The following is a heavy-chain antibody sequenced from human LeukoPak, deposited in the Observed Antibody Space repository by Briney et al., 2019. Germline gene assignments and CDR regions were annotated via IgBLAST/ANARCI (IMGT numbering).Heavy chain of an antibody. J-gene: IGHJ4*02. V-gene: IGHV3-30*18. Sequence: GRSLRLSCAASGFNFSDYAMHWVRQAPGKGLEWVAVISYDGSNKYYADSVKGRFTISRDNSKSTLYLQMNSLRAEDTAVYYCAKWGCSGVNCYPFAYWGQGTLVTVSS. CDR3: AKWGCSGVNCYPFAY. CDR2: ISYDGSNK. D-gene: IGHD2-15*01. CDR1: GFNFSDYA.